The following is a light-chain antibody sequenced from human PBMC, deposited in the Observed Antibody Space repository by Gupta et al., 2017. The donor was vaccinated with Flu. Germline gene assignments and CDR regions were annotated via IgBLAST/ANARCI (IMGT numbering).Light chain of an antibody. J-gene: IGLJ3*02. Sequence: SITISCTGSRSNVGTYDFVSWYQQHPGKAPKLIIFEVSQRPSGVSNRFSGSKSDNTASLTVSGLQAEDEANYYCCSYAGGATWMFGGGTKLTVL. CDR2: EVS. CDR1: RSNVGTYDF. CDR3: CSYAGGATWM. V-gene: IGLV2-23*02.